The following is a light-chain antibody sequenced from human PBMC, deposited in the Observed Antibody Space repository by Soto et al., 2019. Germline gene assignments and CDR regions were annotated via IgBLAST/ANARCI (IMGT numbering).Light chain of an antibody. CDR1: QSVSSN. J-gene: IGKJ2*01. CDR3: QQYNNWPLYT. CDR2: GAS. Sequence: EIVMTQSPATLSVSPGERVTLSCRASQSVSSNLAWYQQKPGQAPRLLIYGASTRATGIPARFSGSGSGTEFTLTNSSLQSEDFAVYYCQQYNNWPLYTFGQGTKLEIK. V-gene: IGKV3-15*01.